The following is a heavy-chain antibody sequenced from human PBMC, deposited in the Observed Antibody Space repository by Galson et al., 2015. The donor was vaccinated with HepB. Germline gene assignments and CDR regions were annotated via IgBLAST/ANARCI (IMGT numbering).Heavy chain of an antibody. D-gene: IGHD1-26*01. CDR3: ARKTVVGAEPDAFDI. CDR1: GYSFTSYW. V-gene: IGHV5-10-1*01. CDR2: IDPSDSYT. J-gene: IGHJ3*02. Sequence: SGAEVKKPGESLRISCKGSGYSFTSYWISWVRQMPGKGLEWMGRIDPSDSYTNYSPSFQGHVTISADKSISTAYLQWSSLKASGTAMYYCARKTVVGAEPDAFDIWGQGTMVTVSS.